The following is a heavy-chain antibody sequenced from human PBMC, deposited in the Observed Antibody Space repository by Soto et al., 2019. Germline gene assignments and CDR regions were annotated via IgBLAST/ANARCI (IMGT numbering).Heavy chain of an antibody. D-gene: IGHD1-26*01. J-gene: IGHJ4*02. CDR1: GVSISSYY. CDR2: IYTSGGT. CDR3: ARAQPYSGSYFDY. V-gene: IGHV4-4*07. Sequence: AESLSLTCTVSGVSISSYYLSWIRQSAGKGLEWIGRIYTSGGTNYNPSLKSRATMSVDTPKNQFSLKLSSVNAAETAVHYCARAQPYSGSYFDYWGQGTLVTVYS.